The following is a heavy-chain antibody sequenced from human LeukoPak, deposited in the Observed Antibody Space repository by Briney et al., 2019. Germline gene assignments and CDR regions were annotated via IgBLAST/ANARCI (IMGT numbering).Heavy chain of an antibody. D-gene: IGHD3/OR15-3a*01. CDR1: GFTFSSYS. J-gene: IGHJ5*02. Sequence: GGSLRLSCAASGFTFSSYSMNWVRQAPGKGLEWVSSISSSSGYIYYADSVKGRFTISRDNAKNSLYLQMNSLRAEDTAVYYCARDLTTMIFGVVKEITNWFDPWGQGTLVTVSS. CDR2: ISSSSGYI. CDR3: ARDLTTMIFGVVKEITNWFDP. V-gene: IGHV3-21*01.